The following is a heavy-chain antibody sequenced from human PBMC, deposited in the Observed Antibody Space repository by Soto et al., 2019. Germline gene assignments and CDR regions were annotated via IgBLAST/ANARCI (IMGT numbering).Heavy chain of an antibody. Sequence: RGSLRLSCAASAFTFSSYAMHWVRQAPGKGLEWVAVISYDGSNKYYADSVKGRFTISRDNSKNTLYLQMNSLRAEDTAVYYCARPQAYDFWSHRWPPLYGMDVRGKGTTVTVSS. D-gene: IGHD3-3*01. CDR2: ISYDGSNK. V-gene: IGHV3-30-3*01. J-gene: IGHJ6*04. CDR1: AFTFSSYA. CDR3: ARPQAYDFWSHRWPPLYGMDV.